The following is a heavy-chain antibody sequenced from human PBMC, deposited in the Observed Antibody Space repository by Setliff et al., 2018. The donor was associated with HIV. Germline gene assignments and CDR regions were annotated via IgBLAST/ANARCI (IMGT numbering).Heavy chain of an antibody. V-gene: IGHV4-30-2*01. CDR1: GGSMRSSGYS. CDR2: IYYNGNA. J-gene: IGHJ6*02. Sequence: ASETLSLTCAVSGGSMRSSGYSRTWIRQAPGKGLEWVGYIYYNGNAYYNPSLKSRVTISVDRSKNQFSLKLSSVTAAVTAVYYCARRGDFFYYAMDVWGQGTTVTVSS. CDR3: ARRGDFFYYAMDV.